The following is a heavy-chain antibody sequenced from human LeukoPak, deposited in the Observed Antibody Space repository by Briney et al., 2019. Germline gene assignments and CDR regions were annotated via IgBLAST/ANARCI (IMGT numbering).Heavy chain of an antibody. CDR3: ARDPIVVVKRALAFDI. CDR2: IIPIFGTA. Sequence: SVKVSCKASGGTFSSYAISWMRQAPGQGLEWMGGIIPIFGTANYAQKFQGRVTITADESTSTAYMELSSLRSEDTAVYYCARDPIVVVKRALAFDIWGQGTMVTVSS. D-gene: IGHD3-22*01. J-gene: IGHJ3*02. V-gene: IGHV1-69*01. CDR1: GGTFSSYA.